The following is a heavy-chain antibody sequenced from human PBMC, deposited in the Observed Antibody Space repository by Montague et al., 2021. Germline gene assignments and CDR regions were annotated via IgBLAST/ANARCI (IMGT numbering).Heavy chain of an antibody. J-gene: IGHJ4*02. Sequence: LSLSLSASGFIFNNYVMNWVRQAPGKGLVWVSGINGNSINIDYADSVKGRFTISRDNAKNSLYLQMNSLRAEDTAFYYCVKDTRDYYPDFWGQGILVTDSS. CDR1: GFIFNNYV. CDR3: VKDTRDYYPDF. D-gene: IGHD3-3*01. V-gene: IGHV3-9*01. CDR2: INGNSINI.